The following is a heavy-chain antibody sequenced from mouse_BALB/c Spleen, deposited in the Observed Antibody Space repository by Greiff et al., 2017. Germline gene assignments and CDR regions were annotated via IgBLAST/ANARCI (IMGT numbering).Heavy chain of an antibody. CDR1: GFNIKDTY. V-gene: IGHV14-3*02. Sequence: SGAELVKPGASVKLSCTASGFNIKDTYMHWVKQRPEQGLEWIGRIDPANGNTKYDPKFQGKATITADTSSNTAYLQLSSLTSEDTAVYYCARGWYFDVWGAGTTVTVSS. CDR3: ARGWYFDV. CDR2: IDPANGNT. J-gene: IGHJ1*01.